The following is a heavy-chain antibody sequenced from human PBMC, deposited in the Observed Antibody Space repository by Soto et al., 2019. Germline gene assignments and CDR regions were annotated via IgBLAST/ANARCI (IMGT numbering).Heavy chain of an antibody. V-gene: IGHV4-31*03. CDR3: AYYVSGKGWFDP. J-gene: IGHJ5*02. Sequence: QVQLQESGPGLVKPSQTLSLTCTVSGGSISSSNYYWSWIRQHPGKGLEWIGYIYYSGSTYYNPSLKSRLTISVDTSKNQFSLKLSSVTAADPAVYYCAYYVSGKGWFDPWGQGTLVTVSS. CDR1: GGSISSSNYY. CDR2: IYYSGST. D-gene: IGHD3-10*01.